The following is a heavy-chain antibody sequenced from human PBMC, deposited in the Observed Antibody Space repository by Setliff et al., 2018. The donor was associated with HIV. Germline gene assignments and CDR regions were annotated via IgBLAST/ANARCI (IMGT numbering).Heavy chain of an antibody. J-gene: IGHJ4*02. Sequence: PSETLSLTCTVSGGSISSYYWSWIRQPPGKGLEWIGYIYYSGSTNYNPSLKSRVTISVDTSKNQFSLKLSSVTAADTAVYYCARGRMDSYYFDYWGQGTLVTV. CDR2: IYYSGST. CDR1: GGSISSYY. CDR3: ARGRMDSYYFDY. V-gene: IGHV4-59*01.